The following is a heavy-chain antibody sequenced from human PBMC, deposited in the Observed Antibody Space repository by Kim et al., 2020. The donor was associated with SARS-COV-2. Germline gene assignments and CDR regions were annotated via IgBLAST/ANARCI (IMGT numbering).Heavy chain of an antibody. CDR2: IYYNGET. CDR1: GDPMDSFY. Sequence: SETLSLTCTVSGDPMDSFYWTWIRQPPGKGLEWNGQIYYNGETNYNPSLESRMSISLDTSKKEFSLRLTSVTAADTAMYFCARAGARSMNYYYYGLDVWGPGTTVTVS. D-gene: IGHD3-22*01. J-gene: IGHJ6*02. CDR3: ARAGARSMNYYYYGLDV. V-gene: IGHV4-59*01.